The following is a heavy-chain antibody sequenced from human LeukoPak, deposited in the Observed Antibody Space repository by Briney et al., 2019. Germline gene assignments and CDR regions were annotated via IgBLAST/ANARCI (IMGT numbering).Heavy chain of an antibody. CDR1: GYTFTGYY. CDR2: INPNSGGT. V-gene: IGHV1-2*02. D-gene: IGHD2-15*01. J-gene: IGHJ5*02. Sequence: GASVKVSCKASGYTFTGYYMHWVRQAPGQGLEWMGWINPNSGGTNYAQKFQGRVTMTRDTSISTAYMELSRLRSDDTAVYYCARCRGSCYLNWFDPWGQGTLVTVSS. CDR3: ARCRGSCYLNWFDP.